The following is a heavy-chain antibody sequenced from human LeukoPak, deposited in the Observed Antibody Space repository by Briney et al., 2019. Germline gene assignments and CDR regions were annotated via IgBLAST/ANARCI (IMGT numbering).Heavy chain of an antibody. V-gene: IGHV1-18*01. D-gene: IGHD4-17*01. J-gene: IGHJ4*02. CDR2: IRGSNGDT. Sequence: VSVKVSHKASGYTFTSYVISGVGQAAGQGLECMGWIRGSNGDTNYAQKLQGRVTVTTHKSTSTAYMELRSLRSDDTAVYYCARDEGHGDHARLYWGEGTLVTVAS. CDR3: ARDEGHGDHARLY. CDR1: GYTFTSYV.